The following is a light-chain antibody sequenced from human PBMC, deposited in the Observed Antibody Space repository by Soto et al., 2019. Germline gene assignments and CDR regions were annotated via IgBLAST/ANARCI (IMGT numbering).Light chain of an antibody. CDR1: QSVRSSY. Sequence: EIVLTQSPGTLSLSPGGRATLSCRASQSVRSSYLAWYQQRPGQAPRLLIFGASFRATGIPDRFSGSGSGTDFTLTIYRLEPEDSAVYYCQQYGSSALTFGGGTKVEIK. V-gene: IGKV3-20*01. CDR3: QQYGSSALT. CDR2: GAS. J-gene: IGKJ4*01.